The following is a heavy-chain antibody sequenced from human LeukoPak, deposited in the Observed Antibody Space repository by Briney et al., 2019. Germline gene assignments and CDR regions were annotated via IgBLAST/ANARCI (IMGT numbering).Heavy chain of an antibody. J-gene: IGHJ4*02. D-gene: IGHD4-17*01. CDR1: GFTFSSYW. CDR2: INSDGSST. V-gene: IGHV3-74*01. Sequence: PGGSLRLSCAASGFTFSSYWMHWVRQAPGKGLVWVSRINSDGSSTSYADSVKGRFTISRDNAKNTLYLQMNSLRDEDTAVYYCARVHYGDYTDYWGQGTLVTVSS. CDR3: ARVHYGDYTDY.